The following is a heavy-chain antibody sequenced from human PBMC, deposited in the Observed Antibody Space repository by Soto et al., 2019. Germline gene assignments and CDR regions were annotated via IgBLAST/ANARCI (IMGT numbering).Heavy chain of an antibody. V-gene: IGHV4-30-4*01. J-gene: IGHJ6*02. CDR2: VFSSGTT. D-gene: IGHD3-16*01. Sequence: VQLRESGPGLVKPSQTLSLTCTVSGDSISSGNKYWSWIRQPPGKGLEWIGYVFSSGTTYYNPSVKGRVSISLDASENQFSLKLASVTDADSAVYYCARVPSPFDYYYAMDVWGQGTTVTVSS. CDR1: GDSISSGNKY. CDR3: ARVPSPFDYYYAMDV.